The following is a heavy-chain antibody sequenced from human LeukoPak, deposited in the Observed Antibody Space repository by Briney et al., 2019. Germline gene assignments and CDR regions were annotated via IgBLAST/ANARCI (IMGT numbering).Heavy chain of an antibody. D-gene: IGHD1-26*01. CDR3: ARGRYPDTFDI. Sequence: GGSLRLSCAASGFTFSSYWMHWVRQAPGKGLVWVSRANNDGSSTTYADSAKGRFTISRDNAKNTLYLQMNSLRVEDTAVYYCARGRYPDTFDIWGQGTMVTVS. CDR1: GFTFSSYW. V-gene: IGHV3-74*01. CDR2: ANNDGSST. J-gene: IGHJ3*02.